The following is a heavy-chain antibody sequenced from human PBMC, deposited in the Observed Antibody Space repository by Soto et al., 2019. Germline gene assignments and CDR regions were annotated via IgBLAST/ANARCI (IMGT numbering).Heavy chain of an antibody. V-gene: IGHV4-59*01. CDR1: GGSISSYY. D-gene: IGHD3-10*01. Sequence: SETLSLTCTVSGGSISSYYWSWIRQPPGKGLEWIGYIYYSGSTNYNPSLKSRVTISVDTSKNQFSLKLSSVTAADTAVYYCARAWDLWFGEGVSGWFDPWGQGTLVTVS. CDR2: IYYSGST. J-gene: IGHJ5*02. CDR3: ARAWDLWFGEGVSGWFDP.